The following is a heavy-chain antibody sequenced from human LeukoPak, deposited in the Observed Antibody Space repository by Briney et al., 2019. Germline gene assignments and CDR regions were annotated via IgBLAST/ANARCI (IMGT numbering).Heavy chain of an antibody. D-gene: IGHD2-8*01. CDR2: INPNSGGT. Sequence: ASVKVSCKASGYTFTSYGISWVRQAPGQGLEWMGRINPNSGGTNYAQKFQGRVTMTRDTSISTAYMELSRLRSDDTAVYYCARAFTARWDIALMVYANVIDYWGQGTLVTVSS. CDR1: GYTFTSYG. J-gene: IGHJ4*02. CDR3: ARAFTARWDIALMVYANVIDY. V-gene: IGHV1-2*06.